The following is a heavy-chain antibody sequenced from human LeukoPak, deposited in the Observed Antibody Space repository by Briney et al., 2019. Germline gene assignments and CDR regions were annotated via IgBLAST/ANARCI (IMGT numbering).Heavy chain of an antibody. CDR2: IYYSGST. CDR3: ARVDPLYQLLIDY. D-gene: IGHD2-2*01. CDR1: GGSISSYY. V-gene: IGHV4-59*01. J-gene: IGHJ4*02. Sequence: SETLSLTCTASGGSISSYYWSWIRQPPGKGLEWIGYIYYSGSTNYNTSLKSRVTISVDTSKNQFSLKLSSVTAADTAVYYCARVDPLYQLLIDYWGQGTLVTVSS.